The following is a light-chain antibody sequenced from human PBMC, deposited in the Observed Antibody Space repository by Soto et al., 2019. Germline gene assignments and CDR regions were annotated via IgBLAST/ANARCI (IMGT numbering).Light chain of an antibody. V-gene: IGKV2D-29*02. CDR2: EVS. J-gene: IGKJ5*01. CDR3: MQSTQLPPT. Sequence: DVVMTQTPLSLSVAPGQPASISCKSSHSLLHITGETFLFWYLQKPGQSPPLLIYEVSTRVSGVPDRFSGSGSGTDFTLEISRVETDDVGIYYCMQSTQLPPTFGQGTRLEI. CDR1: HSLLHITGETF.